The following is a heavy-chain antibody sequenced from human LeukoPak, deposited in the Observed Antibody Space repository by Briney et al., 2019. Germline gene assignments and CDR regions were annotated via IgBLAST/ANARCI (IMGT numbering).Heavy chain of an antibody. V-gene: IGHV4-4*09. Sequence: PSETLSLTCTVSGDSITTYYWSWIRQAPGKGLECIGYIYVNGDTNQNPSLKGRVTISLDTSRNHFSLRLTSVTAADPAVYYCARGARIFDFWGPGTLVTVSS. CDR3: ARGARIFDF. D-gene: IGHD2/OR15-2a*01. CDR1: GDSITTYY. J-gene: IGHJ4*02. CDR2: IYVNGDT.